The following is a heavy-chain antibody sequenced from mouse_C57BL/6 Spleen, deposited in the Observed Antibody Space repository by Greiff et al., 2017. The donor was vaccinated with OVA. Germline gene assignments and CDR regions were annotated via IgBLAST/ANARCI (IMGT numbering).Heavy chain of an antibody. V-gene: IGHV1-61*01. J-gene: IGHJ2*01. CDR3: ARNYGSSYYFDY. CDR1: GYTFTSYW. Sequence: QVQLQQPGAELVRPGSSVKLSCKASGYTFTSYWMDWVKQRPGQGLEWIGNIYPSDSETNYNQKFKDKATLTVDKSSSTAYMHLSSLTSEDSAVYYCARNYGSSYYFDYWGQGTTLTVSS. D-gene: IGHD1-1*01. CDR2: IYPSDSET.